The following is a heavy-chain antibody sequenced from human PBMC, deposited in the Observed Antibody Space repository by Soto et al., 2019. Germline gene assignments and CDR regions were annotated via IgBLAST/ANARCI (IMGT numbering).Heavy chain of an antibody. CDR2: IHYSGST. Sequence: SETLSLTCTVSGGSISSYYWSWIRQPPGKGLEWIGYIHYSGSTNYNPSLKSRVTISVDTSKNQFSLKLSSVTAADTAVYYCARYYGGYSDYWGQGTRVTVS. J-gene: IGHJ4*02. CDR3: ARYYGGYSDY. CDR1: GGSISSYY. V-gene: IGHV4-59*08. D-gene: IGHD2-21*01.